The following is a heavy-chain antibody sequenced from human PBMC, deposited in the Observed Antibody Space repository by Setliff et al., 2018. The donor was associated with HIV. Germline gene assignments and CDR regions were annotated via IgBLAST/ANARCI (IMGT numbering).Heavy chain of an antibody. Sequence: ASGPTLVNPTQTLTLTCTFSGFSLSTSGMCVSWIRQPPGKALEWLARIDWDDDKYYSTSLKTRLTISKDTSKNQVVLKMANMDPVDTATYYCAHRAYYGEFGFWGQGTQVTVSS. J-gene: IGHJ4*02. D-gene: IGHD4-17*01. V-gene: IGHV2-70*12. CDR1: GFSLSTSGMC. CDR3: AHRAYYGEFGF. CDR2: IDWDDDK.